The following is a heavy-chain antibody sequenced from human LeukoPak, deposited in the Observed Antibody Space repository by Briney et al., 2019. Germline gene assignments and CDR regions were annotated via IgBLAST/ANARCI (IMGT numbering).Heavy chain of an antibody. CDR1: GGSISSGGYY. V-gene: IGHV4-30-2*01. Sequence: PSQTLSLTCTVSGGSISSGGYYWSWIRQPPGKGLEWIGYIYHSGSTYYNPSLKSRVTISVDRSKNQFSLKLSSVTAADTAVYYCARALSIFGVVSHYYYMDVWGKGTTVTVSS. CDR3: ARALSIFGVVSHYYYMDV. D-gene: IGHD3-3*01. J-gene: IGHJ6*03. CDR2: IYHSGST.